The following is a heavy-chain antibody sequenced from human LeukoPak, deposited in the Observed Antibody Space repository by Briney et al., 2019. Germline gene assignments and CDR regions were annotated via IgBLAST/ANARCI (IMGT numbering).Heavy chain of an antibody. V-gene: IGHV4-59*01. D-gene: IGHD1-26*01. J-gene: IGHJ4*02. CDR1: GGSISSNY. Sequence: SETLSLTCTVSGGSISSNYWSWIRQTPGKGLEWIGYVYHSGSTSYNPSLESRVSISINTSKNQFSLKLTSVTAADTAVYYCARGGSYFPPSFDYWGQGTLVTVSS. CDR3: ARGGSYFPPSFDY. CDR2: VYHSGST.